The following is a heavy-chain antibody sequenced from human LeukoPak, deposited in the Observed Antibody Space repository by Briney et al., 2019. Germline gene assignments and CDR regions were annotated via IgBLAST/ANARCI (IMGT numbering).Heavy chain of an antibody. J-gene: IGHJ3*02. CDR2: IYYTGST. CDR3: ARDWLRFEGDAFDI. D-gene: IGHD5-12*01. Sequence: SETLSLTCTVSGGSISSHYWSWIRQPPGKGLEWIGYIYYTGSTDYNPSLKSRVTMSVDTSKNQFSLKLSSVTAADTAVYYCARDWLRFEGDAFDIWGQGTMVTVSS. CDR1: GGSISSHY. V-gene: IGHV4-59*11.